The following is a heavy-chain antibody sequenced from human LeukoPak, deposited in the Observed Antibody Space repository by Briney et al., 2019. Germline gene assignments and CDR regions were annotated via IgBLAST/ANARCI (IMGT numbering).Heavy chain of an antibody. Sequence: SGGSLRLSCAASGFNVITNYMCWVRQAPGEGLEWVSVISRGADTYYADSVKGRFIIYRDSSTNTVYLQMDRLRAEDTAVYFCVKEAPGTTIYYWGQGTLVTVSS. D-gene: IGHD4-11*01. J-gene: IGHJ4*02. CDR1: GFNVITNY. CDR2: ISRGADT. V-gene: IGHV3-66*01. CDR3: VKEAPGTTIYY.